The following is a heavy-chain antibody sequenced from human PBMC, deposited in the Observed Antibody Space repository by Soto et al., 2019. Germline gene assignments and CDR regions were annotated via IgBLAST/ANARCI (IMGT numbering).Heavy chain of an antibody. CDR3: ARPSGTSGWYDY. J-gene: IGHJ4*02. CDR2: IYPGDSDT. Sequence: GVSLKIPCKGSGYIFTNYWLGWVRQMPGKGLEWMGIIYPGDSDTRYRPSFQGQVTISADKSNSTAYLQWSSLKASDTAMYYCARPSGTSGWYDYWGQGTLVTVSS. V-gene: IGHV5-51*01. CDR1: GYIFTNYW. D-gene: IGHD6-19*01.